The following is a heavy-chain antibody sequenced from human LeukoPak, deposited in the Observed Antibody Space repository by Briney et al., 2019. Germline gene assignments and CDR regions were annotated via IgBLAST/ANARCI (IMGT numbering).Heavy chain of an antibody. Sequence: SGPTLVNPTQTLTLTCTFSGFSLSTSGMCVSWIRQPPGKALEWLARIDWDDDKFYSTSLKTRLTISKDTSKNQVILTVTDMDPVDSATYYCARMYFGDYKDMDVWGKGTTVTVSS. CDR1: GFSLSTSGMC. D-gene: IGHD3-10*01. CDR2: IDWDDDK. J-gene: IGHJ6*03. V-gene: IGHV2-70*17. CDR3: ARMYFGDYKDMDV.